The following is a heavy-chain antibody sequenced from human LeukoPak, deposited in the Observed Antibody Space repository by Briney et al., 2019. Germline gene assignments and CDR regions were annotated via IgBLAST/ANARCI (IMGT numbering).Heavy chain of an antibody. CDR3: ARVPNPRNTYGYNDK. Sequence: GASVKVSCRASGYAFSDHGVNWVRQAPGQGLEWMGWISGYNGHTSYAQKFQGRVMVTTDRSTNIAYLELRSLRSDDTAVYYCARVPNPRNTYGYNDKWGQGTLVTVSS. CDR1: GYAFSDHG. D-gene: IGHD5-18*01. CDR2: ISGYNGHT. J-gene: IGHJ4*02. V-gene: IGHV1-18*04.